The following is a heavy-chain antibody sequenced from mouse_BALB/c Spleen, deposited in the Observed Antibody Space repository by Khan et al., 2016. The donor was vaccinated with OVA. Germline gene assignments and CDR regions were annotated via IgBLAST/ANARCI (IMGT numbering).Heavy chain of an antibody. V-gene: IGHV1-4*01. CDR3: AREGAYYRSDGWFAY. D-gene: IGHD2-14*01. J-gene: IGHJ3*01. Sequence: VQLQESGAELARPGASVKMSCKASGYTFTSYTMHWVKQRPGQGLEWIGYISPSSGYTNYHQKFKDKATLTADKSSSTAYMQLSSLTSEDSAVYYCAREGAYYRSDGWFAYWGQGTLVTVSA. CDR1: GYTFTSYT. CDR2: ISPSSGYT.